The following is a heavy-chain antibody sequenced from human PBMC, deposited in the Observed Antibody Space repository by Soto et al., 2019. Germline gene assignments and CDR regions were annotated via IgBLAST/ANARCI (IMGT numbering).Heavy chain of an antibody. V-gene: IGHV3-30*18. Sequence: GGSLRLSCAASGFTFSSYGMHWVRQAPGKGLEWVAVISYDGSNKYYADSVKGRFTISRDNSKNTLYLQMNSLRAEDTAVYYCAKAGIDYYDSSGYYHYFDYWGQGTLVTVSS. D-gene: IGHD3-22*01. CDR1: GFTFSSYG. CDR2: ISYDGSNK. J-gene: IGHJ4*02. CDR3: AKAGIDYYDSSGYYHYFDY.